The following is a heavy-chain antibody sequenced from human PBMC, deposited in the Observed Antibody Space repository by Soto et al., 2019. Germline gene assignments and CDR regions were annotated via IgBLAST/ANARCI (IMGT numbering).Heavy chain of an antibody. CDR2: IIPMIGIE. Sequence: GASVKVSCKASGYTFTSYGINWVRQAPGQGLEWMGRIIPMIGIENYAQKFQGRVTITADKSTSTAYMELSSLRSEDTAVYYCARGTPSQAFDIWGQGTMVTVS. CDR3: ARGTPSQAFDI. V-gene: IGHV1-69*04. J-gene: IGHJ3*02. CDR1: GYTFTSYG.